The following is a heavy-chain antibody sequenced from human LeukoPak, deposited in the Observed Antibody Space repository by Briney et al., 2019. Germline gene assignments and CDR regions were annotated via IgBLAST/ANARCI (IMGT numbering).Heavy chain of an antibody. CDR3: AREVYHQELPFDY. D-gene: IGHD1-26*01. CDR1: GYTFTDFG. V-gene: IGHV1-18*01. Sequence: ASVKVSCKASGYTFTDFGISWVRQAPGQGPEWMGWISAYNGNTNYAQKLQGRVTMTTDTSTSTAYMELRSLRSDDAAVYYCAREVYHQELPFDYWGQGTLVTVSS. CDR2: ISAYNGNT. J-gene: IGHJ4*02.